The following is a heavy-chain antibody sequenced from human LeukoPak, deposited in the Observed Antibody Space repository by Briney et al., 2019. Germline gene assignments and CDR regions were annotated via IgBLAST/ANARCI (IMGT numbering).Heavy chain of an antibody. D-gene: IGHD2-15*01. CDR1: GGSFSGYY. J-gene: IGHJ6*02. V-gene: IGHV4-34*01. CDR3: ARGSCSGGSCYSGTYYYGMDV. CDR2: INHSGST. Sequence: SETLSLTCAVYGGSFSGYYWSWIRQLPGKGLEWIGEINHSGSTNYNPSLKSRVTISVDTSKNQFSLKLSSVTAADTAVYYCARGSCSGGSCYSGTYYYGMDVWGQGTTVTVSS.